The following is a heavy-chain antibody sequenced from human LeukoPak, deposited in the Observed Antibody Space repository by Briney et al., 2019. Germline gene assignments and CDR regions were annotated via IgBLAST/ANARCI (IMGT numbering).Heavy chain of an antibody. D-gene: IGHD3-10*01. Sequence: PSGTLSLTCTVSGGSVSSDSHYWSWIRQPPGKGLEWIGWIYNSGSANYNPSLKSRVTISVDTSKNQFSLKLRSVTAADTAVYYCARGRGLWGQGTLVTVSS. V-gene: IGHV4-61*01. J-gene: IGHJ4*02. CDR2: IYNSGSA. CDR3: ARGRGL. CDR1: GGSVSSDSHY.